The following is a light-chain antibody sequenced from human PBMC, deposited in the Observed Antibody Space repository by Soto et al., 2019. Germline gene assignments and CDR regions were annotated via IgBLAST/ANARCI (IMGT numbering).Light chain of an antibody. CDR2: GVS. CDR3: QQYGVSTRT. V-gene: IGKV3-20*01. J-gene: IGKJ2*01. Sequence: EIVLTQSPGTLSLSPGERATLSCRASQSVPSNYLAWYQQKPGQAPRLLIYGVSSRATGIPDRFSGSGSGTDFTLTINRLEPEDFAVYYCQQYGVSTRTFGQGTKLEIK. CDR1: QSVPSNY.